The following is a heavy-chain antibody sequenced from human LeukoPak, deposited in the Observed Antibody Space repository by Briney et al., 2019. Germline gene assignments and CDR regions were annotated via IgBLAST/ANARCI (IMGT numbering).Heavy chain of an antibody. V-gene: IGHV3-43*02. Sequence: GGSPRLSCAASGFTFDDYAMHWVRQAPGKGLEWVSLISGDGGSTYYADSVKGRFTISRDNSKNSLYLQMNSLRTEDTALYYCAKSIGYSSSWYTHYYYYGMDVWGQGTTVTVSS. J-gene: IGHJ6*02. CDR2: ISGDGGST. CDR1: GFTFDDYA. CDR3: AKSIGYSSSWYTHYYYYGMDV. D-gene: IGHD6-13*01.